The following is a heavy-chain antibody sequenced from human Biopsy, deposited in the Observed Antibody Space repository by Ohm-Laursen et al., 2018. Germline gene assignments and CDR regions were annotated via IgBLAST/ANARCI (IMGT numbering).Heavy chain of an antibody. CDR1: GYNFISYS. CDR2: IRPLNGDT. CDR3: ARGEVTFGELIVSLDS. D-gene: IGHD3-16*02. V-gene: IGHV1-18*01. J-gene: IGHJ4*02. Sequence: ASVKVSCKTSGYNFISYSINWVRQAPGQGLEWMGWIRPLNGDTKYGQKFRDRVTMTTDTSTSTVYMELTSLRSDDTAVYYCARGEVTFGELIVSLDSWGQGTLVTVSS.